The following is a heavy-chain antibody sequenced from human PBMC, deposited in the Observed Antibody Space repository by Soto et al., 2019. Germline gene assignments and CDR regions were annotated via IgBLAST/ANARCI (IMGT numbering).Heavy chain of an antibody. CDR2: IYYSGST. V-gene: IGHV4-59*08. D-gene: IGHD6-6*01. Sequence: PSETLSLTCTVSGGSISSYYWSWIRQPPGKELEWIGYIYYSGSTNYNPSLKSRVTISVDTSKNQFSLKLSSVTAADTAVYYCARYSSSSSQSTYYFDYWGQGTLVTVSS. CDR3: ARYSSSSSQSTYYFDY. CDR1: GGSISSYY. J-gene: IGHJ4*02.